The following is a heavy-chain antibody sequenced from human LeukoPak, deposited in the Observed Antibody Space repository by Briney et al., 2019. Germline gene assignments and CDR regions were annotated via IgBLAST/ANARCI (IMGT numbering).Heavy chain of an antibody. Sequence: PGGSRRLSCSASGCTFSRFAMTWVRQLPGRGLEWVSSISGNGHQTYYADSVKGRFSVSRDNSKNILYLQMDSLRADDSALYYCAKDANYYDSSGYLIPFDYWGQGTLVTVSS. D-gene: IGHD3-22*01. CDR3: AKDANYYDSSGYLIPFDY. CDR2: ISGNGHQT. J-gene: IGHJ4*02. V-gene: IGHV3-23*01. CDR1: GCTFSRFA.